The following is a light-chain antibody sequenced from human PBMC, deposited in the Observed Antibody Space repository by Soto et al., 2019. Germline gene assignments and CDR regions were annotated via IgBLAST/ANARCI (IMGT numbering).Light chain of an antibody. CDR2: EVS. Sequence: QSALTQPASVSGSPGQSITISCTGTSSDVGGYNYVSWYQQHPGKAPKLMIYEVSNRPSGFSDRFSGSKSGNTASLTISGIQTEDEADYYCSSYTGSSTPVVFGGGTKLTVL. V-gene: IGLV2-14*01. CDR1: SSDVGGYNY. J-gene: IGLJ2*01. CDR3: SSYTGSSTPVV.